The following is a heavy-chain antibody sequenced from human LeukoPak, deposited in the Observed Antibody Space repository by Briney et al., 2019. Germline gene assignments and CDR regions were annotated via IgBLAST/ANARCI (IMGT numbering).Heavy chain of an antibody. Sequence: GGSLRLSCAASGFTVSSNYMSWVRQAPGKGLEWVSTISGSGDNTYYADSVKGRFTISRDNSKNTLYLQMNSLRAEDTAVYYCAKVTYGSGTYGAFDYWGQGTLVTVSS. CDR1: GFTVSSNY. V-gene: IGHV3-23*01. CDR2: ISGSGDNT. J-gene: IGHJ4*02. CDR3: AKVTYGSGTYGAFDY. D-gene: IGHD3-10*01.